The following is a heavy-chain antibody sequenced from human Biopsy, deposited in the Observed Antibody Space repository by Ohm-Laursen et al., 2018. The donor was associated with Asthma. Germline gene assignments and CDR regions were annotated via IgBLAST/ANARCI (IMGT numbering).Heavy chain of an antibody. CDR3: ARDLAGSCTSASCYGFDS. J-gene: IGHJ5*01. V-gene: IGHV4-31*03. Sequence: TLSLTCTVSGGSVNIGGFYWSWVRQHPGRGPEWIGYISDDGSRYYNPSLKSRVTITLETSQNQFSLKLTSVTASDSALYYCARDLAGSCTSASCYGFDSWGQGVQVTVSS. D-gene: IGHD2-2*01. CDR2: ISDDGSR. CDR1: GGSVNIGGFY.